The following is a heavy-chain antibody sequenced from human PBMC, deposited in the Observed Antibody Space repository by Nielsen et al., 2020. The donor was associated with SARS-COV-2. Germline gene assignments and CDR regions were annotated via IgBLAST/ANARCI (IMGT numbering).Heavy chain of an antibody. Sequence: GESLKISCAASGFTFHDYAMHWVRQAPGKVLEWVSLINWGAGSTYYADSVKGRFTISRDNRQNSLYLQMNSLRAEDTALYYCAKGYSSSWSTFDYWGRGTLVTVSS. CDR2: INWGAGST. D-gene: IGHD6-13*01. CDR3: AKGYSSSWSTFDY. CDR1: GFTFHDYA. J-gene: IGHJ4*02. V-gene: IGHV3-43D*03.